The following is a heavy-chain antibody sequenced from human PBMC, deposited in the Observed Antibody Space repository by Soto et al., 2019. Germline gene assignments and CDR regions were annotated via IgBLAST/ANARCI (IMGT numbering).Heavy chain of an antibody. CDR3: ARGASSVPTFYFAL. CDR1: GYTFTSYA. J-gene: IGHJ2*01. D-gene: IGHD3-10*01. V-gene: IGHV1-3*01. CDR2: INPGNGNT. Sequence: QVQVVQSGAEVKKPGASVKVSCKASGYTFTSYAMHWVRQAPGQRLEWMGWINPGNGNTKNSQKFQGRVTITRDTFASTAYMELSSLRSEDTAVYYCARGASSVPTFYFALWGRGTLVTVSS.